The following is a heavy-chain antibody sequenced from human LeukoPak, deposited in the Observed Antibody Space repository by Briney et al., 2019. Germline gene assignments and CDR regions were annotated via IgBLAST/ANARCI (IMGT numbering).Heavy chain of an antibody. D-gene: IGHD2-2*01. CDR3: ASEYQQPLDY. Sequence: GGSLRLSCAASGFTFSSYAMSWVRQAPGKGLEWVSAISGSGGSTYYADSVKGRFTISRDNSKNSLYLQMSSLRAEDTAVYYCASEYQQPLDYWGQGALVTVSS. J-gene: IGHJ4*02. CDR2: ISGSGGST. CDR1: GFTFSSYA. V-gene: IGHV3-23*01.